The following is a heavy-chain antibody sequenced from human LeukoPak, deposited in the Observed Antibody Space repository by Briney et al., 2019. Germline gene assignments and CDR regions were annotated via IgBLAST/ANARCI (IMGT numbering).Heavy chain of an antibody. CDR2: IIPIFGTA. CDR3: ARDMILEWLLHAFDI. D-gene: IGHD3-3*01. J-gene: IGHJ3*02. Sequence: SVKVSCKASGGTFSSYAISWVRQAPGQGLDWMGGIIPIFGTANYAQKFQGRVTITADESTSTAYMELSSLRSENTAVYYCARDMILEWLLHAFDIWGQGTMVTVSS. V-gene: IGHV1-69*01. CDR1: GGTFSSYA.